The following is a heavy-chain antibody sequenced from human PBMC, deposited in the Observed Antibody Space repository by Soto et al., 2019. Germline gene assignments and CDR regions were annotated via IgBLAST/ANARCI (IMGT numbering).Heavy chain of an antibody. CDR1: GFTFSNEN. CDR3: ARDPPLSMIVVVGVDDF. V-gene: IGHV3-21*06. CDR2: ISSRSSFM. J-gene: IGHJ4*02. D-gene: IGHD3-22*01. Sequence: GSLRLSCAVSGFTFSNENMNWVRQVPGKGLEWVSSISSRSSFMNYADSVKGRFTISRDNDKSSLYLQMNSLRAEDTAVYYCARDPPLSMIVVVGVDDFWGQGTLVTSPQ.